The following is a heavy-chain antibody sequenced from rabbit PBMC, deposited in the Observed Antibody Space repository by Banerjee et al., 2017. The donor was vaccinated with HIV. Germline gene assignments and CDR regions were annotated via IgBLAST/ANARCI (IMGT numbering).Heavy chain of an antibody. CDR2: IYTGDGSST. J-gene: IGHJ6*01. CDR3: ARDLAGVIGWNFGL. CDR1: GFDLSSNYH. Sequence: QEQLVESGGGLVKPEGSLTLTCTASGFDLSSNYHMCWVRQAPGKGLEWIGCIYTGDGSSTYYASWAKGRFTISKTSSTTVALQMTSLTAADTATYFCARDLAGVIGWNFGLWGPGTLVTVS. D-gene: IGHD4-1*01. V-gene: IGHV1S45*01.